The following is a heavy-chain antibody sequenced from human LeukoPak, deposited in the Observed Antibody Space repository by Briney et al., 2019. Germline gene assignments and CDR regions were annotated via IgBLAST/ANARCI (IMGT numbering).Heavy chain of an antibody. CDR3: AKTHYDLLDV. J-gene: IGHJ6*02. V-gene: IGHV3-23*01. CDR1: GFSFSTSP. CDR2: MNNGPGAT. Sequence: GGSLRLSCAASGFSFSTSPMSWFRHPPGKGLEWVSAMNNGPGATFYRDSVRGRFTISRDDSKSTLYLQMNSLRAEDTGTYYCAKTHYDLLDVWGQGTTVTVSS. D-gene: IGHD5-12*01.